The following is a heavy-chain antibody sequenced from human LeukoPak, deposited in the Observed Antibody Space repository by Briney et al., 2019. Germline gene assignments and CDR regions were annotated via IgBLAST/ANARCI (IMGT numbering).Heavy chain of an antibody. V-gene: IGHV4-59*08. CDR3: ARGSVRVVVVPAAPNWFDP. Sequence: PSETLSLTCTVSGGSISSYYWSWIRQPPGKGLEWIGYIYYSGSTNYNPSLKSRVTISVDTSKNQFSLKLSSVTAADTAVYYCARGSVRVVVVPAAPNWFDPWGQGTLVTVSS. CDR2: IYYSGST. D-gene: IGHD2-2*01. CDR1: GGSISSYY. J-gene: IGHJ5*02.